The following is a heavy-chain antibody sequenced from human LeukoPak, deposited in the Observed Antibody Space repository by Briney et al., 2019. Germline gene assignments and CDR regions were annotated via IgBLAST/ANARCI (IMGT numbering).Heavy chain of an antibody. CDR2: INWNGGST. J-gene: IGHJ6*03. CDR1: GFTFDDYG. D-gene: IGHD2-2*01. V-gene: IGHV3-20*04. Sequence: TGGSLRLSCAASGFTFDDYGMSWVRQAPGKGLEWVSGINWNGGSTGYADSVKGRFTISRDNAKNSLYLQMNSLRVEDTALYYCARVTSSTSFHYHYYMDIWGKGTTVTVFS. CDR3: ARVTSSTSFHYHYYMDI.